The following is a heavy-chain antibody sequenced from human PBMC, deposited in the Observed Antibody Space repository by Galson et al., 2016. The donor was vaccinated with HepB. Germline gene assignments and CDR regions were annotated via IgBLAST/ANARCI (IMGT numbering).Heavy chain of an antibody. D-gene: IGHD2-15*01. Sequence: SLRLSCAASGFTFSNYWMTWVRQAPGKGLEWVASTNRDGSGNFYVDSVKGRFTVSRDNPNNSLYLHMSSLGAEDTAVYFCASDYWIYWGQGTLVTVSS. CDR1: GFTFSNYW. CDR3: ASDYWIY. V-gene: IGHV3-7*01. CDR2: TNRDGSGN. J-gene: IGHJ4*02.